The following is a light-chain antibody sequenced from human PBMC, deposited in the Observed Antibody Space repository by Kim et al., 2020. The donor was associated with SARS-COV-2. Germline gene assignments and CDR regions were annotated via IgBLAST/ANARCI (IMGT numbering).Light chain of an antibody. CDR3: QQSYSIPYT. J-gene: IGKJ2*01. CDR1: QSISIY. V-gene: IGKV1-39*01. CDR2: AAS. Sequence: SASVRDRVTITCRASQSISIYLNWYQQKPGKAPNHLMYAASSLQSGVPSRFSGSGSGTEFTLTISSLQPEDFATYYCQQSYSIPYTFGQGTKLEI.